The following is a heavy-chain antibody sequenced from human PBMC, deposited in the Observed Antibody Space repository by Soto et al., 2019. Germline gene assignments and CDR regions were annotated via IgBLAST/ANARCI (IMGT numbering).Heavy chain of an antibody. D-gene: IGHD3-22*01. Sequence: XETLSLTCTVAGGSVSSGSYYWSWIRQPPGKGLEWIGYIYYSGSTNYNPSLKSRVTISVDTSKNQFSLKLSSVTAADTAVYYCARSSHYYDSSGFDYWGQGTLVTVSS. CDR3: ARSSHYYDSSGFDY. CDR1: GGSVSSGSYY. V-gene: IGHV4-61*01. J-gene: IGHJ4*02. CDR2: IYYSGST.